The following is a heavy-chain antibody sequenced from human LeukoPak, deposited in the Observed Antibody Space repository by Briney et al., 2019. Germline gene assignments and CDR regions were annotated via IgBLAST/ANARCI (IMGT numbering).Heavy chain of an antibody. CDR3: ARLDLRYFDWSFDY. D-gene: IGHD3-9*01. CDR1: GYTFTSYG. J-gene: IGHJ4*02. CDR2: ISAYNGNT. Sequence: EASVKVSCKASGYTFTSYGISWVRQAPGQGLEWMGWISAYNGNTNYAQKLQGRVTMTTDTSTSTAYMELRSLRSDDTAMYYCARLDLRYFDWSFDYWGQGTLVTVSS. V-gene: IGHV1-18*01.